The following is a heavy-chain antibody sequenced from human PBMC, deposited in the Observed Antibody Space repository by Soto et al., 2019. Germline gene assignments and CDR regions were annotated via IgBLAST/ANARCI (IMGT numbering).Heavy chain of an antibody. CDR2: IYDSGSS. J-gene: IGHJ4*02. CDR3: AREKGYISGPKNCDY. Sequence: SETLSLTCTVSGASSSSGDYLWSWIRQSPGKGLEWIGYIYDSGSSYYNPSLQSRVTMSVDTSKNQFSLKLSSVTAADTAVYYCAREKGYISGPKNCDYWGQGTLVTVSS. V-gene: IGHV4-30-4*01. CDR1: GASSSSGDYL. D-gene: IGHD5-12*01.